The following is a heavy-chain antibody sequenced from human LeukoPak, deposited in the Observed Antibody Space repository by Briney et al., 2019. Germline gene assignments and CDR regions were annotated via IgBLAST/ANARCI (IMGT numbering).Heavy chain of an antibody. Sequence: GGSLRLSCAASGFTFSSYEMNWVRQAPGKGPEWVSYISSSGSTIYYADSVKGRFTISRDNAKNSLYLQMNSLRAEDTAVYYCARVGAAADLYYFDYWGQGTLVTVSS. CDR1: GFTFSSYE. CDR2: ISSSGSTI. J-gene: IGHJ4*02. V-gene: IGHV3-48*03. D-gene: IGHD6-13*01. CDR3: ARVGAAADLYYFDY.